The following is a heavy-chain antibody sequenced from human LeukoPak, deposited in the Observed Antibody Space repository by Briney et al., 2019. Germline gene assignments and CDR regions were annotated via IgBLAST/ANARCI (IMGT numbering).Heavy chain of an antibody. CDR3: ARVGEVVNGDYESYYFDY. D-gene: IGHD4-17*01. CDR1: GYTFTSYG. J-gene: IGHJ4*02. CDR2: ISAYNGNT. Sequence: ASVNVSCKASGYTFTSYGISWVRQAPGQGLEWIGWISAYNGNTNYAQKLQGRVTMTTDTSTSTAYMELRSLRSGDTAVYYCARVGEVVNGDYESYYFDYWGQGTLVTVSS. V-gene: IGHV1-18*01.